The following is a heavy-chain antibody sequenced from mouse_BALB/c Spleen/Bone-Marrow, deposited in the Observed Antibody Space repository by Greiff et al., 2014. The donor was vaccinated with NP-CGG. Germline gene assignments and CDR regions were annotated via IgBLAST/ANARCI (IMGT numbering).Heavy chain of an antibody. CDR2: IWNDGST. J-gene: IGHJ2*02. V-gene: IGHV2-6-1*01. CDR1: GFSLTSYG. Sequence: VQRVESGPGLVAPSQSLSITCTISGFSLTSYGVHWVRQPPGKGLEWLTVIWNDGSTTYNSALKSRLTISKDNSKSQVFLKVNSLQTDDTGMYYCAKHGGGYFDYWGQGTSLTVSS. CDR3: AKHGGGYFDY.